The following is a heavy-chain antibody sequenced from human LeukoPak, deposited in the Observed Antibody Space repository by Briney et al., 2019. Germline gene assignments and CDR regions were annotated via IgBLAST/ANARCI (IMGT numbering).Heavy chain of an antibody. V-gene: IGHV4-59*08. CDR2: IYYSGST. CDR3: ARQLPTVMAFDC. Sequence: PSETLSLTCTVSGGSISSYYWSWIRQPPGKGLEWIGYIYYSGSTNYNPSLKSRVTISVDTSKNQFSLKLSSVTAADTAVYYCARQLPTVMAFDCWGQGTLVTVSS. D-gene: IGHD4-11*01. J-gene: IGHJ4*02. CDR1: GGSISSYY.